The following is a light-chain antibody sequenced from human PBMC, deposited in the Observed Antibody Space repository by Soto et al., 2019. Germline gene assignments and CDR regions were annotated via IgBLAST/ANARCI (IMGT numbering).Light chain of an antibody. CDR3: CSYAGSSTYYV. J-gene: IGLJ1*01. CDR2: EVS. V-gene: IGLV2-23*02. Sequence: QSALTQPASVSGSPGQSITISCTGTSSDVGSYNLVSWYQQRPGKAPEVMIYEVSKRPSGVSNRFSGSKSGNTASLTISGLQAEDEADYYCCSYAGSSTYYVFGTGTKVTVL. CDR1: SSDVGSYNL.